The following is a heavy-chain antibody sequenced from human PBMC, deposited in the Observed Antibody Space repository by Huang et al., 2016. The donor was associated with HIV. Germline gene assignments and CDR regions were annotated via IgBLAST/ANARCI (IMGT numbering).Heavy chain of an antibody. V-gene: IGHV3-23*01. J-gene: IGHJ4*02. CDR1: GFTFNKYA. CDR2: ISGNGGST. Sequence: EVQLLESGGGLVQPGGSLRLSCAASGFTFNKYARNWVRQAPGKGLEWVSTISGNGGSTYYADSVKGRCTISRDNSKNTLYLHMNSLRVEDTAVYYCAKGIKSSGSYYFDYWGQGTLVTVSS. CDR3: AKGIKSSGSYYFDY. D-gene: IGHD3-10*01.